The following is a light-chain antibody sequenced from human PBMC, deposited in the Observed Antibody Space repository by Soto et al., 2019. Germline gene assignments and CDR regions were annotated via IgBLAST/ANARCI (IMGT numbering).Light chain of an antibody. J-gene: IGKJ2*01. CDR3: QQYDDLPYT. Sequence: DIQLTQSPSSLSASVGDRVTITCQASQDIKNFLNWYQQKPGKAPKLLIYDGSSLETVVPSRFSGSGSGTDFTFAISSLQPEDIATYYCQQYDDLPYTFGQGTKLEI. CDR1: QDIKNF. CDR2: DGS. V-gene: IGKV1-33*01.